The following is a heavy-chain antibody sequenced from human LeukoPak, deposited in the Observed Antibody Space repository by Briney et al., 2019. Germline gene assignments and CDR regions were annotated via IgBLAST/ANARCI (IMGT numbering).Heavy chain of an antibody. CDR3: ARCGVREIPLYYFDF. Sequence: GGSLRLSCEGSGFTFSDYWMGWVRQAPGKGLEWVANINPAGRDTYYVDSVKGRFTISRDRSTNTVYLQMNSLRAEDAAVYYCARCGVREIPLYYFDFWGQGALVTVSS. V-gene: IGHV3-7*01. J-gene: IGHJ4*02. CDR2: INPAGRDT. D-gene: IGHD1-26*01. CDR1: GFTFSDYW.